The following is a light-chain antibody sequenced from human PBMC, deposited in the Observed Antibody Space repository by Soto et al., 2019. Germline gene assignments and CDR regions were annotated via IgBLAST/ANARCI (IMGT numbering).Light chain of an antibody. CDR1: QSISNW. J-gene: IGKJ1*01. V-gene: IGKV1-5*01. CDR2: DAS. CDR3: QQYNSYST. Sequence: DIQMTQSPSTLSASVGDKVTITCRASQSISNWLAWYQLKPGKAPKVLISDASSLESGVPSRFSGSGSGTEFTLTISSLQPDDFATYYCQQYNSYSTFGQGTKVDIK.